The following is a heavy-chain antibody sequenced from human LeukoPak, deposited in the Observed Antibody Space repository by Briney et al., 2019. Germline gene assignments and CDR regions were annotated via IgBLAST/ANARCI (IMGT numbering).Heavy chain of an antibody. Sequence: GGSLRLSCAVSGYTFSTYNMHWVRQAPGKGLGWVSSISGTSRSTYIYYADSVKGRFTISRDNAENSLYLQMNSLRAEDTAVYYCARPSINDYGDFGYWGQGTLVTVSS. D-gene: IGHD4-17*01. J-gene: IGHJ4*02. CDR2: ISGTSRSTYI. CDR1: GYTFSTYN. V-gene: IGHV3-21*01. CDR3: ARPSINDYGDFGY.